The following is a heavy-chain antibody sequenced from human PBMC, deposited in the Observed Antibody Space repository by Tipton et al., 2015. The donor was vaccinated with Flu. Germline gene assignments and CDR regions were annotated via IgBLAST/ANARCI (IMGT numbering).Heavy chain of an antibody. CDR1: GGSVSSSDFY. V-gene: IGHV4-39*07. Sequence: LRLSCTVSGGSVSSSDFYWGWVRQPPGKGPEWIGSIFHSGTTYYDLSLQSRVTISLDTSKSQFSLKMKSVTVADTAVYYCTRQVEAATRSSSWGQGALVTVSS. CDR3: TRQVEAATRSSS. J-gene: IGHJ4*02. CDR2: IFHSGTT. D-gene: IGHD2-15*01.